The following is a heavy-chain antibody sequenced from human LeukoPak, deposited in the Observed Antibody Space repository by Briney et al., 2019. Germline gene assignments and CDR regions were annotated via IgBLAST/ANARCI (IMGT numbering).Heavy chain of an antibody. J-gene: IGHJ4*02. CDR1: GFTFSSYS. Sequence: GGSLSLSCAASGFTFSSYSMNWVRKAPGKGLEWVSSISSSSSYIYYADSVKGRFTISRDNAKNSLYLQMNSLRAEDTAVYYCARDGYYGDYPFDYWGQGTLVTVSS. CDR3: ARDGYYGDYPFDY. CDR2: ISSSSSYI. V-gene: IGHV3-21*01. D-gene: IGHD4-17*01.